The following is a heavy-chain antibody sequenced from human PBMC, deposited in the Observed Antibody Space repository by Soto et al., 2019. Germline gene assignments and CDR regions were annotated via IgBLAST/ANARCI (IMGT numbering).Heavy chain of an antibody. CDR1: SGSISSSNW. J-gene: IGHJ4*02. D-gene: IGHD6-19*01. Sequence: SETLSLTCAVSSGSISSSNWWSWVRQPPGKGLEWIGEIYHSGSTNYNPSLKSRVTISVDKSKNQFSLKLSSVTAADTAVYYCARKWGRAGTPFDYWGQGTLVTVSS. CDR2: IYHSGST. CDR3: ARKWGRAGTPFDY. V-gene: IGHV4-4*02.